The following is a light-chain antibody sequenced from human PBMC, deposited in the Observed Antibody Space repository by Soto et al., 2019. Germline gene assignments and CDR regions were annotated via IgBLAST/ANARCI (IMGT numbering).Light chain of an antibody. CDR2: LGS. V-gene: IGKV2-28*01. CDR1: QSLLSSNGNNY. J-gene: IGKJ4*01. Sequence: DIVLTQSPLSLPVTPGEPASIYCRSRQSLLSSNGNNYLDWYLQKPGQSPQVMIYLGSNRASGVPDRFSGSGSGTDFTLKISRVEAEDVGVYYCMQGLTTPLTFGGGTKVEIK. CDR3: MQGLTTPLT.